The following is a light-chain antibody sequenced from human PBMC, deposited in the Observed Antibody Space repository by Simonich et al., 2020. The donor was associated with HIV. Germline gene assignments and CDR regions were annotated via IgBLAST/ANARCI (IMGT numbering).Light chain of an antibody. CDR1: SIDVGGYNY. CDR2: EVT. V-gene: IGLV2-8*01. Sequence: QSALTQPPSASGSPGQSVTISCTGTSIDVGGYNYVPWYQQHPGKAPQLMIYEVTKRPLGVPDRFAGSKSGNTASLTVSGLQAEDEADYYCSSYAGSNNWVFGGGTKLTVL. J-gene: IGLJ3*02. CDR3: SSYAGSNNWV.